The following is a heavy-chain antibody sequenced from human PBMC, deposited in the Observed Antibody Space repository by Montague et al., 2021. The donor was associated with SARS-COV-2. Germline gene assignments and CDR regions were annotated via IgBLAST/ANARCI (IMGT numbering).Heavy chain of an antibody. J-gene: IGHJ6*02. D-gene: IGHD1-26*01. CDR3: ARGIVGATVPLDYYYGMDV. CDR1: GSTFGDHG. V-gene: IGHV3-20*04. Sequence: SLRLSCAASGSTFGDHGMSWVRQAPGKGLEWVSGINWNGGSTGYADSVKGRFTISRDNAKNSLYMQMNSLRAEDTALYYCARGIVGATVPLDYYYGMDVWGQGTTVTVSS. CDR2: INWNGGST.